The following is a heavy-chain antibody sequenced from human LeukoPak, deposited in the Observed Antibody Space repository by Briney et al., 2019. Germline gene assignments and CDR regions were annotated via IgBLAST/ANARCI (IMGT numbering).Heavy chain of an antibody. Sequence: SETLSLTCTVSGGSISSSSYYWGWIRQPPGKGLEWIGSIYYSGSTYYNPSLMSRVTISVDTSKNQFSLKLSSVTAADTAVYYCARRWTYYYDSSGYYYVSYFDYWGQGTLVTVSS. CDR1: GGSISSSSYY. V-gene: IGHV4-39*07. CDR2: IYYSGST. J-gene: IGHJ4*02. D-gene: IGHD3-22*01. CDR3: ARRWTYYYDSSGYYYVSYFDY.